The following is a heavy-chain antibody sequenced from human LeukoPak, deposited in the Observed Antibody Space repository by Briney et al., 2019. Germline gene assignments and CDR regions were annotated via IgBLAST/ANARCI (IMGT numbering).Heavy chain of an antibody. CDR2: INPNSGGT. D-gene: IGHD6-13*01. J-gene: IGHJ4*02. CDR1: GYTFTGYY. CDR3: ARGGRIAAAVTPY. Sequence: SVKVSCKASGYTFTGYYMHWVRQAPGQGLEWMGWINPNSGGTNYAQKFQGWVTMTWDTSISTAYMELSRLRSDDTAVYYCARGGRIAAAVTPYWGQGTLVTVSS. V-gene: IGHV1-2*04.